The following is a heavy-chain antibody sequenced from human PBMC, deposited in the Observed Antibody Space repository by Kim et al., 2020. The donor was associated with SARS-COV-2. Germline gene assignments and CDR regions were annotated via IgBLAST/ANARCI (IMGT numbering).Heavy chain of an antibody. J-gene: IGHJ4*02. Sequence: SETLSLTCAVYGGSFSGYYWSWIRQPPGKGLEWIGEINHSGSTNYNPSLKSRVTISVDTSKNQFSLKLSSVTAADTAVYYCARGVQKHRYDILTGYHFDYWGQGTLVTVSS. CDR2: INHSGST. CDR3: ARGVQKHRYDILTGYHFDY. D-gene: IGHD3-9*01. CDR1: GGSFSGYY. V-gene: IGHV4-34*01.